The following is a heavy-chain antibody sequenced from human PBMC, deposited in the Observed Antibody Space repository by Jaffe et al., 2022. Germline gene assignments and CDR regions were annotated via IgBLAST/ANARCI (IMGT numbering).Heavy chain of an antibody. J-gene: IGHJ5*02. Sequence: QVQLQQWGAGLLKPSETLSLTCAVYGGSFSGYYWSWIRQPPGKGLEWIGEINHSGSTNYNPSLKSRVTISVDTSKNQFSLKLSSVTAADTAVYYCARGRIVVVTAIRVGWFDPWGQGTLVTVSS. D-gene: IGHD2-21*02. V-gene: IGHV4-34*01. CDR1: GGSFSGYY. CDR2: INHSGST. CDR3: ARGRIVVVTAIRVGWFDP.